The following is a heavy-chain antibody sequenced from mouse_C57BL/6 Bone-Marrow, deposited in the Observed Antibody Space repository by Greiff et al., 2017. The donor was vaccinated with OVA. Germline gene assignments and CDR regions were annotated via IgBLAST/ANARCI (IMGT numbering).Heavy chain of an antibody. J-gene: IGHJ3*01. CDR3: ARGGYYGRRKRDWFAY. CDR1: GYTFTDYY. D-gene: IGHD2-1*01. V-gene: IGHV1-75*01. Sequence: QVQLQQSGPELVKPGASVKISCKASGYTFTDYYINWVKQRPGQGLEWIGWIFPGSGSTYYNEKFKGKATLTVDKSSSTAYMLLSSLTSEDSAVYFCARGGYYGRRKRDWFAYWGQGTLVTVSA. CDR2: IFPGSGST.